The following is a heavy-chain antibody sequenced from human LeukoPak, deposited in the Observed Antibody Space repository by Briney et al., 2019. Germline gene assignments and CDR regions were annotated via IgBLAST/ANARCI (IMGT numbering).Heavy chain of an antibody. CDR3: ARAGGRSWFDP. J-gene: IGHJ5*02. CDR1: GYSFTDKY. Sequence: ASVKVSCKASGYSFTDKYMHWVRQAPGQGLEWMGRINPKSGGTNYAQKFQGRVIMTTDTSMSTAYMEVSRLTSDDTAVYYCARAGGRSWFDPWGQGTLVTVSS. CDR2: INPKSGGT. V-gene: IGHV1-2*02.